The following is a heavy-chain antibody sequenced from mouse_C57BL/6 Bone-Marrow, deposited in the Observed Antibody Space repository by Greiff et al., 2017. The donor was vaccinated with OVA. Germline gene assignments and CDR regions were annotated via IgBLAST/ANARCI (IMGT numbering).Heavy chain of an antibody. D-gene: IGHD4-1*02. Sequence: EVKLVESEGGLVQPGSSMKLFCTASGFTFSDYYMAWVRQVPEKGLEWVANINSDGSSTYYLDSLKSRFIISRDNAKINLYLQMSSLKSEDTATYYCARESTFYYFDYWGQGTTLTVSS. CDR2: INSDGSST. V-gene: IGHV5-16*01. J-gene: IGHJ2*01. CDR1: GFTFSDYY. CDR3: ARESTFYYFDY.